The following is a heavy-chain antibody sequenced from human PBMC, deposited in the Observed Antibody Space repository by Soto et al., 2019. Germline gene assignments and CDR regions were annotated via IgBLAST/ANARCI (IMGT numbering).Heavy chain of an antibody. CDR1: GFTFSSYA. D-gene: IGHD2-15*01. CDR2: ISGSGGST. V-gene: IGHV3-23*01. J-gene: IGHJ4*02. Sequence: GGSLRLSCAASGFTFSSYAMSWVRQAPGKGLEWVSAISGSGGSTYYADSVKGRFTISRDNSKNTLYLQMNSLRAEDTAVYYCAKHIVVVVAATLSCWGQGTLVTVSS. CDR3: AKHIVVVVAATLSC.